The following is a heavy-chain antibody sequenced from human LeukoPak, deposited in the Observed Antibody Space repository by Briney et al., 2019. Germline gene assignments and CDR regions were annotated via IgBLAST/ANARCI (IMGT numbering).Heavy chain of an antibody. D-gene: IGHD4-17*01. J-gene: IGHJ6*02. CDR3: ARDLILTTVTSYRTHYGMDV. Sequence: ASVKVSCKASGYTFTSYAMHWVRQAPGQRLEWMGWINAGNGSTKYSQKFQGRVTVTRDTSTSTAYMELRSLRSDDTAVYYCARDLILTTVTSYRTHYGMDVWGQGTTVTVSS. V-gene: IGHV1-3*01. CDR1: GYTFTSYA. CDR2: INAGNGST.